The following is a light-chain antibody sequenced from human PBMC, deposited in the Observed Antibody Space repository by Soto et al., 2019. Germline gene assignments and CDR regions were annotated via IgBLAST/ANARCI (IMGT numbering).Light chain of an antibody. CDR3: QAWDSSFEV. CDR1: KVGDKY. CDR2: LDS. Sequence: SYELTQPPSVSVSPGQTASITCSGHKVGDKYASCYQQKPGQSPVLVIYLDSKRPSGIPERFSGFNSGNTATLTISGNEEMDEADYYCQAWDSSFEVFGGGTKVTVL. J-gene: IGLJ2*01. V-gene: IGLV3-1*01.